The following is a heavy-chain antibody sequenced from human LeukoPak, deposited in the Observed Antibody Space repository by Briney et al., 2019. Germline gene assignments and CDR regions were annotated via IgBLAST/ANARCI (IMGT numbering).Heavy chain of an antibody. V-gene: IGHV1-2*02. J-gene: IGHJ5*02. CDR1: GYTFTGYY. CDR3: ARVIVVVVAATPHGWFDP. D-gene: IGHD2-15*01. CDR2: INPNSGGT. Sequence: ASVKVSCKASGYTFTGYYMHWVRQAPGQGLEWMGWINPNSGGTNYAQKFQGRVTMTRDTSISTAHMELSRLRSDDTAVYYCARVIVVVVAATPHGWFDPWGQGTLVTVSS.